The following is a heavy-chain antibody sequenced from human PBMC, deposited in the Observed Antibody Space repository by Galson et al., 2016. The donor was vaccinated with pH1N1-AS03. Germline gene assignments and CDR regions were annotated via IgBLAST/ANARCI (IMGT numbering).Heavy chain of an antibody. CDR3: AKDMRGVANSDYGMDV. V-gene: IGHV3-23*01. CDR2: ISASGGST. Sequence: SLRLSCEASGFTFSSNAMTWVRQAPGKGLEWVSTISASGGSTFYADSVTGRFTISRDNFKNTLSLQMNSLRVDDTALYYCAKDMRGVANSDYGMDVWGQGTTVSVSS. J-gene: IGHJ6*02. D-gene: IGHD3-22*01. CDR1: GFTFSSNA.